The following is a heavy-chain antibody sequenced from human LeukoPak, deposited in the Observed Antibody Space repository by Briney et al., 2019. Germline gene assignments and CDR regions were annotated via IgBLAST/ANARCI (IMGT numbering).Heavy chain of an antibody. Sequence: PSETLSLTCAAYGGSFSGYYWSWIRQPPGKGLGWIGEINHSGSTNYNPSLKSRVTISVDTSKNQFSLKLSSVTAADTAVYYCARQGQRNYYDSRVKRGLDYWGQGTLVTVSS. V-gene: IGHV4-34*01. D-gene: IGHD3-22*01. CDR1: GGSFSGYY. CDR2: INHSGST. CDR3: ARQGQRNYYDSRVKRGLDY. J-gene: IGHJ4*02.